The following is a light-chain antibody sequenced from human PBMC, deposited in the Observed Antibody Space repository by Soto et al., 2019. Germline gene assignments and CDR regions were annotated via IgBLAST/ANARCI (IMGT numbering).Light chain of an antibody. CDR3: AAWDDSLNGPL. J-gene: IGLJ2*01. V-gene: IGLV1-44*01. CDR2: SNN. CDR1: SSNIGRNT. Sequence: QAVVTQPPSASGTPGQSVNISCSGSSSNIGRNTVNWYQQVPGTAPKLLLYSNNQRPSGVPDRFSGSKSGTSASLAISGLQSDDEADYYCAAWDDSLNGPLFGGGTKVTVL.